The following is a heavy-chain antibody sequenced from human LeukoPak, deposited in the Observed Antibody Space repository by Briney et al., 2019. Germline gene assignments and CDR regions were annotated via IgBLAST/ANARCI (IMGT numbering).Heavy chain of an antibody. CDR2: IKSKPDGGTT. CDR3: STGGYFFDY. CDR1: GFTFSNAW. V-gene: IGHV3-15*01. Sequence: PGGSLRLSYVASGFTFSNAWMNWVRQAPGKGLEWVGRIKSKPDGGTTDYAAPVKGRITISKDDSKNTVYLQMNSLKTEDTGVYYCSTGGYFFDYWGQGTLVTVSS. J-gene: IGHJ4*02.